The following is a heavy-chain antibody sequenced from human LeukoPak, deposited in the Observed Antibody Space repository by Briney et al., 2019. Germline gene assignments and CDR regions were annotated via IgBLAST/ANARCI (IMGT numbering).Heavy chain of an antibody. CDR2: IITILGIA. CDR1: GGTFSIYA. CDR3: AKPGGRNYYYYGMDV. V-gene: IGHV1-69*04. J-gene: IGHJ6*02. D-gene: IGHD2-2*01. Sequence: ASVKVSCTASGGTFSIYAISWVRQAPGQGLEWMGRIITILGIANYAQKFQGRVTITADKSTSTAYMELSSLRSEDTAVYYCAKPGGRNYYYYGMDVWGQGTTVTVSS.